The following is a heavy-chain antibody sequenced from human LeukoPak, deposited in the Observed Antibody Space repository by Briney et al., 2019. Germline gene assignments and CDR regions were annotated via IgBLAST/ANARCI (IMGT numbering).Heavy chain of an antibody. CDR3: ARDVWGDRDSYFAY. Sequence: PGGSLRLSCAASGFTFSSYWMHWVRQAPGKGLVWVSRINSGGTSTNYGGSVKGRFTISRDNAKNTLYLQMNSLRAEDTAVYYCARDVWGDRDSYFAYWGQGTLVTVSS. V-gene: IGHV3-74*01. CDR2: INSGGTST. CDR1: GFTFSSYW. J-gene: IGHJ4*02. D-gene: IGHD2-21*01.